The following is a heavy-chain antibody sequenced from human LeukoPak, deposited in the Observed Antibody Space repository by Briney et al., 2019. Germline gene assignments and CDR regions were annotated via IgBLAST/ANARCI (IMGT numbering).Heavy chain of an antibody. Sequence: GGSLRLSCAASGFSFISYGMHWVRQAPGKGLEWVGVISDDGRRKDYADSVKGRFTISRDNSKDTLYLQMNSLRAEDTAVYYCAKRPSDYGDYVSYFDSWGQGTLVTVSS. J-gene: IGHJ4*02. CDR2: ISDDGRRK. CDR1: GFSFISYG. D-gene: IGHD4-17*01. CDR3: AKRPSDYGDYVSYFDS. V-gene: IGHV3-30*18.